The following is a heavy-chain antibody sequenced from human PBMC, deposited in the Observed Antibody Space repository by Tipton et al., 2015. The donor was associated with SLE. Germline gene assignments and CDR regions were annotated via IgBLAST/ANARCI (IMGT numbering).Heavy chain of an antibody. CDR1: GYTFTGYY. J-gene: IGHJ4*02. Sequence: QLVRSGAEVKKPGASVKVSCKASGYTFTGYYMHWVRQAPGQGLEWMGWINPNSGGTNYAQKFQGRVTMTRDTSISTAYMELSRLRSDDTAVYYCARDRWLQQLDHFDYWGQGTLVTVSS. D-gene: IGHD6-13*01. CDR2: INPNSGGT. V-gene: IGHV1-2*02. CDR3: ARDRWLQQLDHFDY.